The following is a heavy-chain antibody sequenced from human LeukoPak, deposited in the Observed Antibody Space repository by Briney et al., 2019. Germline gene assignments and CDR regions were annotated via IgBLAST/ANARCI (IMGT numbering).Heavy chain of an antibody. CDR3: ARDGGIAAAHFDY. J-gene: IGHJ4*02. CDR2: ISSSGSTI. Sequence: PGGSLRLSCAASGFTFSSYSMSWIRQAPGKGLEWVSYISSSGSTIYYADSVKGRFTISRDNAKNSLYLQMNSLRAEDAAVYYCARDGGIAAAHFDYWGQGTLVTVSS. CDR1: GFTFSSYS. V-gene: IGHV3-48*04. D-gene: IGHD6-13*01.